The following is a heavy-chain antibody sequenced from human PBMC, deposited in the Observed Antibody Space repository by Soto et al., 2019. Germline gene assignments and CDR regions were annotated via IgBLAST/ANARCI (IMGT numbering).Heavy chain of an antibody. D-gene: IGHD3-10*01. V-gene: IGHV4-31*03. Sequence: SETLSLTCTVSGGSISSGSYYWSWIRQHPGKGLEWMGYIYYSGSTYYNPSLKSRVTTSVDTSKNQFSLKLSSVTAADTAVYYCARGSWSFYYFDYWGQGTLVTVSS. J-gene: IGHJ4*02. CDR2: IYYSGST. CDR3: ARGSWSFYYFDY. CDR1: GGSISSGSYY.